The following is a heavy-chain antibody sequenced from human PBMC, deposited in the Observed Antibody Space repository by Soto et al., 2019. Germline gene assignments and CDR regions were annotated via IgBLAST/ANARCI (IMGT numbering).Heavy chain of an antibody. D-gene: IGHD6-13*01. V-gene: IGHV3-30*18. Sequence: GGSLRLSCAASGFTFSSYGMHWVRQAPGKGLEWVAVISYDGSNKYYADSVKGRFTISRDNSKNTLYLQMNSLRAEDTAVYYCAKEMGYSSSWVYYYYGMDVWGQGTTVTVSS. CDR2: ISYDGSNK. J-gene: IGHJ6*02. CDR3: AKEMGYSSSWVYYYYGMDV. CDR1: GFTFSSYG.